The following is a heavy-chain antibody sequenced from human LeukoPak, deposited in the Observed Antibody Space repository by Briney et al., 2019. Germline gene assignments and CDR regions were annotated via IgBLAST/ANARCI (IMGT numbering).Heavy chain of an antibody. CDR1: GYTFTSYG. J-gene: IGHJ4*02. CDR3: ASEGSGSYYFDY. Sequence: ASVKVSCKASGYTFTSYGISWVRQAPGQGLEWMGIINPSGDSTRYAQKLQGRVTMTRDTSTSTVYMELSSLRSEDTAVYCCASEGSGSYYFDYWGQGALVTVSS. CDR2: INPSGDST. D-gene: IGHD3-10*01. V-gene: IGHV1-46*01.